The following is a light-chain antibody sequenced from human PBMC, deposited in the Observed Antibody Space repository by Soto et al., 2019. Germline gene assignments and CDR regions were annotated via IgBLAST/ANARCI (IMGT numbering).Light chain of an antibody. Sequence: QSVLTQPPSASGTPGQRVTISCSGSSSNIGSNTVNWYQQLPGTAPKLLIHSNNQRPSGVPDRFSGSKSGTSASLAISGLQSEDEADYYCAAWDDSLEVVFGGGTKLTVL. CDR2: SNN. J-gene: IGLJ2*01. CDR3: AAWDDSLEVV. V-gene: IGLV1-44*01. CDR1: SSNIGSNT.